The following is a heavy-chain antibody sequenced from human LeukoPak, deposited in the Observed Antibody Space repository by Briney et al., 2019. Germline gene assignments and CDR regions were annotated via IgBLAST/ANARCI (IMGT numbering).Heavy chain of an antibody. V-gene: IGHV1-46*01. Sequence: ASVKVSCKTSGYTFTTFYIHWLRQAPGQGLEWMAIINPSGGSTSYAQKFQGRVTMTRDTSTGTVYMELSSLRSEDTAVYYCARGNYYGLGSYSAGMDVWGQGTTVTVSS. CDR1: GYTFTTFY. CDR3: ARGNYYGLGSYSAGMDV. D-gene: IGHD3-10*01. CDR2: INPSGGST. J-gene: IGHJ6*02.